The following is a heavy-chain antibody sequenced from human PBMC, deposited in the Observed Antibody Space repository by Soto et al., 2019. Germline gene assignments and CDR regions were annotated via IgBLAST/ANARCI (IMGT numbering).Heavy chain of an antibody. J-gene: IGHJ5*02. CDR1: CGSISSYY. CDR3: ARDSVSAGSGYYYWWFDP. Sequence: SETLSRTCTVSCGSISSYYWSWIRQPPGKGLEWIGYIYYSGSTNYNPSLKSRVTISVDTSKNQFSLKLSSVTAADTAVYYCARDSVSAGSGYYYWWFDPWGQGTLVTVSS. CDR2: IYYSGST. V-gene: IGHV4-59*01. D-gene: IGHD3-22*01.